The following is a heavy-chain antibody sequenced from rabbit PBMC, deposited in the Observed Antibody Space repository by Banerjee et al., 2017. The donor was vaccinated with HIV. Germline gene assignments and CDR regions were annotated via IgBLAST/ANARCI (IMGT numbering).Heavy chain of an antibody. J-gene: IGHJ4*01. D-gene: IGHD6-1*01. Sequence: QLKESGGGLVQPGGSLKLSCKASGFDFSSYYMSWVRQAPGKGLEWIGYIDPVFGYTYYASWVNGRFSISRENAQNTVFLQMTSLTAADTATYFCARSGGNDGYGRMLYSNLWGPGTLVTVS. CDR3: ARSGGNDGYGRMLYSNL. V-gene: IGHV1S7*01. CDR2: IDPVFGYT. CDR1: GFDFSSYY.